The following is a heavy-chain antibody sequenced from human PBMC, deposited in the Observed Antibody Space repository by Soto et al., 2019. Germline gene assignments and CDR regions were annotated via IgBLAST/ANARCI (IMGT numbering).Heavy chain of an antibody. CDR3: AGEPRYDFFSGSPGGMDV. Sequence: GASVKVSCKASGYTFTSYDINWVRQATGQGLEWMGWMNPNSGNTGYAQKFQGRVTMTRNTSISTAYMELRSLRSEDTAVYYCAGEPRYDFFSGSPGGMDVWGQGTTVTVSS. V-gene: IGHV1-8*01. D-gene: IGHD3-3*01. J-gene: IGHJ6*02. CDR2: MNPNSGNT. CDR1: GYTFTSYD.